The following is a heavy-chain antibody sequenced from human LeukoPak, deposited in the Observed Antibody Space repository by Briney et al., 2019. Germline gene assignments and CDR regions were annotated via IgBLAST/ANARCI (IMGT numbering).Heavy chain of an antibody. D-gene: IGHD6-19*01. Sequence: KPSGTLSLTCAVSGGSISSSNWWSWVRQPPGKGLEWIGEICHSGSTNYNPSLKSRVTISVDKSKNQFSLKLSSVTAADTAVYYCARDGPVGSSGWYSASDAFDIWGQGTMVTVSS. V-gene: IGHV4-4*02. CDR1: GGSISSSNW. CDR3: ARDGPVGSSGWYSASDAFDI. CDR2: ICHSGST. J-gene: IGHJ3*02.